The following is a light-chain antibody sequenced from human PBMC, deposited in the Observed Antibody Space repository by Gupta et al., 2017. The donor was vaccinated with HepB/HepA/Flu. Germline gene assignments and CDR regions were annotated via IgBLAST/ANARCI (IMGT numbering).Light chain of an antibody. CDR2: GKN. Sequence: SELTQDPAVSVALGQTVRITGQGASLRSYYASWYQQKPGQAPVLVIYGKNSRPSGIPDRFSGSSSGNTASLTITGAQAEDEADYYCHSRDSSGNHVVFGGGTKLTVL. V-gene: IGLV3-19*01. CDR1: SLRSYY. J-gene: IGLJ2*01. CDR3: HSRDSSGNHVV.